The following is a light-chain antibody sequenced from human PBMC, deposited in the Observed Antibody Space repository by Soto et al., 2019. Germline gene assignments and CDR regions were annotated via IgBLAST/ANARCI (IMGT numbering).Light chain of an antibody. J-gene: IGKJ4*01. V-gene: IGKV1-17*01. CDR3: LQRNSYPLT. CDR2: AAS. CDR1: QAIGNA. Sequence: DIQMTQSPSTLSASVGDRVTITCRASQAIGNALGWYQHKPGKAPKRLIYAASQNGVPSRFSGSGSGTEFTLIISSLQPEDSATYYCLQRNSYPLTFGGGTKVDIK.